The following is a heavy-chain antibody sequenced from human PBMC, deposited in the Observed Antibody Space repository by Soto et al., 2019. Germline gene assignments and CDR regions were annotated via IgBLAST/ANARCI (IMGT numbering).Heavy chain of an antibody. CDR2: IGSKPNNYAT. V-gene: IGHV3-73*02. CDR3: TVYSNYQYDD. Sequence: EVQLVESGGGLVQPGGSLKLSCAASGFTFSGSAMHWVRQASGKGLEWVGRIGSKPNNYATAYAASVKGRFTISRDDSKNTAYLQMNSLKTEDTAVYYCTVYSNYQYDDWGQGTLVTVSS. CDR1: GFTFSGSA. D-gene: IGHD4-4*01. J-gene: IGHJ4*02.